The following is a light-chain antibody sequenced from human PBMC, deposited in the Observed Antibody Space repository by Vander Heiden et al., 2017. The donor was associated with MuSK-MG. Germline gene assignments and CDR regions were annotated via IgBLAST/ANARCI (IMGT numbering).Light chain of an antibody. J-gene: IGKJ2*01. CDR3: QQSDSNPRT. V-gene: IGKV1-39*01. CDR1: QSISTY. Sequence: DIQMTQSPSSLSASVGDRVTITCRASQSISTYLNWYQQKPGKAPKLLIYSTSSLQSGVPSRFSGSGFGTDFTLTVNRLHPEDFATYYCQQSDSNPRTFGQGTKVEI. CDR2: STS.